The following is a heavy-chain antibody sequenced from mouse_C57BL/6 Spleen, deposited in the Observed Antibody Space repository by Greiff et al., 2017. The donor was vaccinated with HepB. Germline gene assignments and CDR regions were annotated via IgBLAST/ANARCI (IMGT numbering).Heavy chain of an antibody. CDR3: ARVATVVAHWYFDV. D-gene: IGHD1-1*01. J-gene: IGHJ1*03. CDR1: GFTFSDYY. V-gene: IGHV5-16*01. Sequence: EVQLQQSEGGLVQPGSSMKLSCTASGFTFSDYYMAWVRQVPEKGLEWVANINYDGSSTYYLDSLKSRFIISRDNAKNILYLQMSSLKSEDTATYYCARVATVVAHWYFDVWGTGTTVTVSS. CDR2: INYDGSST.